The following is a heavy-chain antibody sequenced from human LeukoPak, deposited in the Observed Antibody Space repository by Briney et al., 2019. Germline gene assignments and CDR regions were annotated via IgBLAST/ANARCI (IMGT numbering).Heavy chain of an antibody. CDR1: GGSISSSNYY. CDR3: AKRSGVYSDNSGVFDY. Sequence: ETLSLTCTVSGGSISSSNYYWGWVRQAPGTGLEWVSGISGSGISRGYADSVKGRFTISRDNSKNTVLLQMDSLRAEDTAIYYCAKRSGVYSDNSGVFDYWGQGSLVTVSS. CDR2: ISGSGISR. J-gene: IGHJ4*02. D-gene: IGHD4-11*01. V-gene: IGHV3-23*01.